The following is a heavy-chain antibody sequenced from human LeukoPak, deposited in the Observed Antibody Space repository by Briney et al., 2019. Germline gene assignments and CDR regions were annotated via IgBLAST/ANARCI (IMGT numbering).Heavy chain of an antibody. CDR3: GGRIPAAGA. CDR2: IDSGGNT. V-gene: IGHV3-53*01. Sequence: GGSLRLSCAASGVTVNSNYMNWVRQAPGKGLEWVSLIDSGGNTNYADSVKGRFTISRDNSKNTVYLQMNNLRAEDTAVYYCGGRIPAAGAWGLGTLVTVSS. J-gene: IGHJ5*02. CDR1: GVTVNSNY. D-gene: IGHD6-25*01.